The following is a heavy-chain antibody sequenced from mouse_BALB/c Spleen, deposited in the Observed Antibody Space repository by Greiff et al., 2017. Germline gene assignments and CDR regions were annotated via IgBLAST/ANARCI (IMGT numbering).Heavy chain of an antibody. CDR1: GFTFSSYA. CDR2: ISSGGSYT. J-gene: IGHJ2*01. CDR3: ARSITTAFYFDY. D-gene: IGHD1-2*01. V-gene: IGHV5-9-4*01. Sequence: DVKLVESGGGLVQPGGSLKLSCAASGFTFSSYAMSWVRQSPEKRLEWVAEISSGGSYTYYPDTVTGRFTISRDNAKNTLYLEMSSLRSEDTAMYYCARSITTAFYFDYWGQGTTLTVSS.